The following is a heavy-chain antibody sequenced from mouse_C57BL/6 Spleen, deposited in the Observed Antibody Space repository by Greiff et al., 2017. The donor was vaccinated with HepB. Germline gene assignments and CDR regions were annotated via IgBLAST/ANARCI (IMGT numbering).Heavy chain of an antibody. V-gene: IGHV5-17*01. Sequence: EVHLVESGGGLVKPGGSLKLSCAASGFTFSDYGMHWVRQAPEKGLEWVAYISSGSSTIYYADTVKGRFTISRDNAKNTLFLQMTSLRSEDTAMYYCARRTTVVYWYFDVWGTGTTVTGSS. CDR2: ISSGSSTI. J-gene: IGHJ1*03. D-gene: IGHD1-1*01. CDR1: GFTFSDYG. CDR3: ARRTTVVYWYFDV.